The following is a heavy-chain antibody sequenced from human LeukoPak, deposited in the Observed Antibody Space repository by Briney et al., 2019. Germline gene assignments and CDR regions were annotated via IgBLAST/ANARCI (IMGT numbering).Heavy chain of an antibody. CDR3: ARGHPYYDSSGYYPGD. V-gene: IGHV3-21*01. Sequence: VGSLRLSCAASGFTFSSYSMNWVRQAPGKGLEWVSSISSSSSYIYYADSVKGRFTISRDNAKNSLYLQMNSLRAEDTAVYYCARGHPYYDSSGYYPGDWGQGTLVTVSS. J-gene: IGHJ4*02. CDR1: GFTFSSYS. D-gene: IGHD3-22*01. CDR2: ISSSSSYI.